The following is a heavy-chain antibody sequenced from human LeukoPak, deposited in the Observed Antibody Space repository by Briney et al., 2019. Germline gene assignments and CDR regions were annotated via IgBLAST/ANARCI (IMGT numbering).Heavy chain of an antibody. Sequence: ASVKVSCKASGYTFTGYYMHWVRQAPGQGLEWMGRINPNSGGTNYAQKFQGRVTMTRDTSISTAYMELGRLRSDDTAVYYCARDENYYDSSAPPIYWGQGTLVTVSS. J-gene: IGHJ4*02. D-gene: IGHD3-22*01. CDR2: INPNSGGT. CDR1: GYTFTGYY. CDR3: ARDENYYDSSAPPIY. V-gene: IGHV1-2*06.